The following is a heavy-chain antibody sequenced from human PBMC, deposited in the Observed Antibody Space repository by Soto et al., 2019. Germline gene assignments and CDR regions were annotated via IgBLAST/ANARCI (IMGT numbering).Heavy chain of an antibody. D-gene: IGHD4-17*01. Sequence: QVQLQESGPGLVRPSGTLSLTCAVSGGSISSSNWWSWVRQPPGKGLEWIGEIYHSGSTNYNPSLKSRATISVDKSKNQFAQRLSSVTAADTAVYYCARAQDDYGDYGSLDYWGQGTLVTVSS. V-gene: IGHV4-4*02. CDR2: IYHSGST. CDR1: GGSISSSNW. CDR3: ARAQDDYGDYGSLDY. J-gene: IGHJ4*02.